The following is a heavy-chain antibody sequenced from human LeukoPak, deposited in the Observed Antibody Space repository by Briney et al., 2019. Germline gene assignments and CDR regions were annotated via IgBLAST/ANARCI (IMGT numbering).Heavy chain of an antibody. CDR1: GFTFSDYW. V-gene: IGHV3-74*01. J-gene: IGHJ4*02. Sequence: GGSLTLSCAASGFTFSDYWMHWVRQAPGKGLVWVSRISSDGSRVTYADSVKGRFTISRDNAKNTLYLQMNSLRAEDTAVYYCARALGWLPENYWGQGTLVTVSS. CDR3: ARALGWLPENY. D-gene: IGHD5-24*01. CDR2: ISSDGSRV.